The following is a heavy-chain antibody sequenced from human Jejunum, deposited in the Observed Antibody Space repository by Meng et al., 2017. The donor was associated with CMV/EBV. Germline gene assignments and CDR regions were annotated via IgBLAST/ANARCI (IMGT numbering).Heavy chain of an antibody. CDR1: EFTFSNYR. V-gene: IGHV3-21*04. Sequence: EFTFSNYRMNWVRQAPGKGLEWISFISSTSTYIDYADSVKGRFTISRDNARNSLFLQMNSLRVEDTAIYYCAKVIMRSPDGAFDVWGQGTVVTVSS. CDR3: AKVIMRSPDGAFDV. CDR2: ISSTSTYI. J-gene: IGHJ3*01. D-gene: IGHD3-16*01.